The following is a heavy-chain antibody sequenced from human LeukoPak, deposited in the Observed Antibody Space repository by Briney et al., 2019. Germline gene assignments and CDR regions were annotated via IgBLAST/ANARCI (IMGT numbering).Heavy chain of an antibody. V-gene: IGHV3-48*01. J-gene: IGHJ6*03. Sequence: GGSLRLSCAASGFTFSSYSMNWVRQAPGKGLEWVSYISSSSSTIYYADSVKGRLTISRDNAKNSLYLQMNSLRAEDTAVYYCARDEIVVVPAQKYYMDVWGKGTTVTVSS. D-gene: IGHD2-2*01. CDR1: GFTFSSYS. CDR3: ARDEIVVVPAQKYYMDV. CDR2: ISSSSSTI.